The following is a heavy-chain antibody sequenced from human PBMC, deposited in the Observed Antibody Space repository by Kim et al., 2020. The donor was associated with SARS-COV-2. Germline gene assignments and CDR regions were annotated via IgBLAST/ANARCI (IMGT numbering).Heavy chain of an antibody. V-gene: IGHV1-24*01. CDR1: GYMFTELY. D-gene: IGHD3-10*01. CDR3: ATYASGSRYFYL. Sequence: ASVKVSCKVSGYMFTELYMHWVRQAPGKGLEWMGGFDPEDGEIIYAQELQDRLTMTEDTATDTGYMELRSLESEDTAVYYCATYASGSRYFYLWGPGPLV. J-gene: IGHJ4*02. CDR2: FDPEDGEI.